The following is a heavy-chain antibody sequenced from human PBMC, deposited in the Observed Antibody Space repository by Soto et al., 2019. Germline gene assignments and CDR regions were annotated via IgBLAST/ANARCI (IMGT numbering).Heavy chain of an antibody. J-gene: IGHJ6*02. CDR3: GAAREVRYYCGGVDV. V-gene: IGHV1-69*12. CDR2: IISIFGTA. D-gene: IGHD1-26*01. Sequence: QVQLVQSGAEVKKPGSSVKVSCKASGGTFSSYAISWVRQAPGQGLEWMGGIISIFGTADYAQKFQGRVTITASESTSTAHMELSSRRSEDSAVYYCGAAREVRYYCGGVDVWGQGTTATVSS. CDR1: GGTFSSYA.